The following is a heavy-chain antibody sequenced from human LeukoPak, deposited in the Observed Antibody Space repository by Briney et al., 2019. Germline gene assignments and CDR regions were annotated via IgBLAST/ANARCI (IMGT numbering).Heavy chain of an antibody. CDR2: ISAYSGDT. J-gene: IGHJ4*02. D-gene: IGHD3-16*02. CDR1: GYTFTNYG. V-gene: IGHV1-18*01. Sequence: ASVKVSCKASGYTFTNYGISWVRQAPGQGLEWMGWISAYSGDTNYAQNLQGRVTMTTDASTSTAYMELRSLRSDDTAVYYCARDQRAQYYDYVWGSYRYPPYYWGQGTLVTVSS. CDR3: ARDQRAQYYDYVWGSYRYPPYY.